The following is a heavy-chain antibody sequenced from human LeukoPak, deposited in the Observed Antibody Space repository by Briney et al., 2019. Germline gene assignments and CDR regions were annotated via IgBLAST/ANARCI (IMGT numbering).Heavy chain of an antibody. CDR2: IYYTGST. J-gene: IGHJ4*02. CDR3: AGMRITTPTVRTLDY. V-gene: IGHV4-59*01. Sequence: SETLSLTCTVSGGSMSTYYWTWIRQPPGKGLEWIGFIYYTGSTNYNPSLNSRVTISVDTSKNQFSLKLSSVTAADTAVYYCAGMRITTPTVRTLDYWGRGTLVTVSS. D-gene: IGHD1-14*01. CDR1: GGSMSTYY.